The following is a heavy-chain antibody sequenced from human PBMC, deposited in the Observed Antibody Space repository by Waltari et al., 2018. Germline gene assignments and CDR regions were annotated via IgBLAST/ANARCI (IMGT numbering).Heavy chain of an antibody. CDR2: NKKKSDGGTT. V-gene: IGHV3-15*01. CDR3: VTGGHYFGA. J-gene: IGHJ5*02. CDR1: GFTFSDAW. Sequence: EVHLVESGGGLIKPGESLRLSCGASGFTFSDAWMSWVRQVPGKGPEWVGRNKKKSDGGTTEYAVPVKGRFTISRDDSKHTLDLQMNSLKTEDTAVYYCVTGGHYFGAWGQGTLVTVSS. D-gene: IGHD1-26*01.